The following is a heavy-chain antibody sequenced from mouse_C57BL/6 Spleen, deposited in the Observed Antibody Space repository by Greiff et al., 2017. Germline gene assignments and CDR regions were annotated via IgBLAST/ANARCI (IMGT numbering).Heavy chain of an antibody. CDR2: IYPGDGDT. Sequence: QVQLKESGPELVKPGASVKISCKASGYAFSSSWMNWVKQRPGKGLEWIGRIYPGDGDTTYNGKFKGKATLTADKSSSTAYMQLSSLTSEDSAVYFCARGYSNSFAYWGQGTMVTVSA. V-gene: IGHV1-82*01. D-gene: IGHD2-5*01. J-gene: IGHJ3*01. CDR1: GYAFSSSW. CDR3: ARGYSNSFAY.